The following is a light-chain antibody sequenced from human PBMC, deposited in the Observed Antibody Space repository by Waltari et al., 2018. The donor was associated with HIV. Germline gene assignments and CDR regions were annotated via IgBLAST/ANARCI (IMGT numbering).Light chain of an antibody. CDR3: QSYDTSRHVI. J-gene: IGLJ2*01. CDR1: SGSIATHY. CDR2: EDT. V-gene: IGLV6-57*01. Sequence: NFMLTQSHSVSESPGKTVTISCTRTSGSIATHYVQWYQQRPGSFPTTVIYEDTKRPSGVPDRFSGSIDISSNSASLTISALKTEDAADYYFQSYDTSRHVIFGGGTKLTVL.